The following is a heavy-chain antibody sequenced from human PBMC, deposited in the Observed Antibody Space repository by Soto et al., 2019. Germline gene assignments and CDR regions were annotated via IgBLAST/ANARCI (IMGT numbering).Heavy chain of an antibody. CDR3: AHSRGEDWFDP. J-gene: IGHJ5*02. Sequence: QITLKESGPTLVKSTQTLTLTCTFSGFSLTASGVGVGWIRQPPGKALEWLALIYWDDDKRYSPSLKSRLTITTDTSKNPVVLMMTNMDPVDTATDSCAHSRGEDWFDPWGQGTLVTVSS. V-gene: IGHV2-5*02. D-gene: IGHD3-16*01. CDR1: GFSLTASGVG. CDR2: IYWDDDK.